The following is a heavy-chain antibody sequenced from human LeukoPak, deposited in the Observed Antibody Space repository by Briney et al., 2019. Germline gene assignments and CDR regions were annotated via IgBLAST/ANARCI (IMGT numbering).Heavy chain of an antibody. Sequence: SETLSLICTVSGGSISSYYWSWIRQPPGKGLEWIGYTYYSGSTNYNPSLKSRVTISVDTSKNQFSLKLSSVTAADTAVYYCARERSINYYDSSGYPSDAFDIWGQGTMVTVSS. V-gene: IGHV4-59*01. CDR1: GGSISSYY. J-gene: IGHJ3*02. CDR3: ARERSINYYDSSGYPSDAFDI. CDR2: TYYSGST. D-gene: IGHD3-22*01.